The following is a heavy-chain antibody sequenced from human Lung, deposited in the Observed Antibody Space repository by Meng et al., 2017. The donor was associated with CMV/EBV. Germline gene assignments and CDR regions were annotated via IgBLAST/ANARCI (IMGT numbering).Heavy chain of an antibody. CDR1: GFIFRGYT. V-gene: IGHV3-21*01. CDR2: ISSYSNYI. D-gene: IGHD3-22*01. J-gene: IGHJ4*02. CDR3: VRDPDDYDDRSFDY. Sequence: SGFIFRGYTINWVRQAPGKGLEWVSSISSYSNYIYYADSVKGRFTISRDSAKNSVYLEMTSLRAEDTAVYYCVRDPDDYDDRSFDYWGQGTLVTVSS.